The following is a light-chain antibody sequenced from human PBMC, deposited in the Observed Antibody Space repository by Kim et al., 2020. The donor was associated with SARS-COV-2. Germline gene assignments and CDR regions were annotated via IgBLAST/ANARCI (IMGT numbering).Light chain of an antibody. CDR3: RQLNRYPRFT. J-gene: IGKJ4*01. Sequence: DIQLTQSPSFLSASVGDRVTITCRASQSLSSYLAWYQQKTGKDPKLLIYAAPTLQSGVLSRFSGSRSGREYTLTISSLQPEDFASYYCRQLNRYPRFTFGAGTKVDIK. V-gene: IGKV1-9*01. CDR1: QSLSSY. CDR2: AAP.